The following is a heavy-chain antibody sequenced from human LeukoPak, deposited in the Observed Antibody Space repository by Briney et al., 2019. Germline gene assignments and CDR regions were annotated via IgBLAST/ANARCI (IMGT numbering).Heavy chain of an antibody. CDR3: ARDYGDYSLGWFDY. D-gene: IGHD4-17*01. CDR1: GYTFTGYY. J-gene: IGHJ4*02. V-gene: IGHV1-2*02. Sequence: ASVKVSCKASGYTFTGYYMHWVRQAPGQGLEWMGWINPNSGGTNYAQKFQGRVTMTRDTSISTAYMELSRLRSDDTAVYYCARDYGDYSLGWFDYWGQGTLVTVSS. CDR2: INPNSGGT.